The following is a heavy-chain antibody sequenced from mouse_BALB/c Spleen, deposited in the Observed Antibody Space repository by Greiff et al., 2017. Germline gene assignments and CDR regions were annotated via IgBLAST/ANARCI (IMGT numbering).Heavy chain of an antibody. Sequence: VQLQQSGAELAKPGASVKMSCKASGYTFTSYWMHWVKQRPGQGLEWIGNINPSTGYTEYNQKFKDKATLTADKSSSTAYMQLSSLTSEDSAVYYCARSLRYGSSYWYFDVWGAGTTVTVSS. D-gene: IGHD1-1*01. CDR1: GYTFTSYW. CDR2: INPSTGYT. V-gene: IGHV1-7*01. J-gene: IGHJ1*01. CDR3: ARSLRYGSSYWYFDV.